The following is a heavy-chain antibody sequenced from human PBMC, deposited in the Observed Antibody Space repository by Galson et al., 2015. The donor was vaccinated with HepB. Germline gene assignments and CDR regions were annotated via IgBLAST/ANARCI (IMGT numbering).Heavy chain of an antibody. Sequence: SLRLSCAASGFTFSGSAIHWVRQASGKGPEWVGRIRRKTTNYATSYVPSLKGRFTISRDDSKNMAYLHIKSLKTEDTAVYYCTRLGDFSGYSSRWGQGTLVTVSA. CDR2: IRRKTTNYAT. CDR1: GFTFSGSA. J-gene: IGHJ4*02. V-gene: IGHV3-73*01. CDR3: TRLGDFSGYSSR. D-gene: IGHD6-19*01.